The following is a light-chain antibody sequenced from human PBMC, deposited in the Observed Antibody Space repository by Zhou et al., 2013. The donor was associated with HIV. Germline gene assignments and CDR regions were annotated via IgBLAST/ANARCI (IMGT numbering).Light chain of an antibody. CDR3: QQYGISPYT. Sequence: EIVLTQSPGTLSLSPGERATLSCRASQSVSSSYLAWYQQKPGQAPRLLIYGASRRAIGIPDRFSGSESGTDFILTISRLEPEDSAVYYCQQYGISPYTFGQGTKLEIK. J-gene: IGKJ2*01. V-gene: IGKV3-20*01. CDR2: GAS. CDR1: QSVSSSY.